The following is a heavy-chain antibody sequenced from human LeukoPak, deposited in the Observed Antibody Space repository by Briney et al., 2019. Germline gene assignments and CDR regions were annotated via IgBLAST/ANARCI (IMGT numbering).Heavy chain of an antibody. Sequence: SQTLSLTCTVSGGSISSGDYYWNWIRQHPEKSLEWIGYIFYSGSAYYNPSLKSRVTISVDTSKNQFSLKLSSVTAADTAVYYSARGSTLIRGFVYWGPGTLVTVSS. V-gene: IGHV4-31*03. CDR1: GGSISSGDYY. J-gene: IGHJ4*02. CDR2: IFYSGSA. CDR3: ARGSTLIRGFVY. D-gene: IGHD3-10*01.